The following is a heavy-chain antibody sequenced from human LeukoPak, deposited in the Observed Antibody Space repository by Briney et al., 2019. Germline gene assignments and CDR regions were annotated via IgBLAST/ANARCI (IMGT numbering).Heavy chain of an antibody. D-gene: IGHD3-22*01. V-gene: IGHV3-23*01. CDR1: GFTFSAYA. J-gene: IGHJ5*02. CDR3: AKDQSLEYYDTSGFGGNWFDP. CDR2: ISSSGDKT. Sequence: PGGSLRLSCAASGFTFSAYAMSWVRQAPGKGLEWVSAISSSGDKTYYADSVKDRFTISRDNSQNTLSLQMYRLRDDDTAVYYCAKDQSLEYYDTSGFGGNWFDPWGQGTLVTVSS.